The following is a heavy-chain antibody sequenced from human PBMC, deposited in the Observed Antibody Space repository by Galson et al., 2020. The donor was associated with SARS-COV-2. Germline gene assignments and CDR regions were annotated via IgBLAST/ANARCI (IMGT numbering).Heavy chain of an antibody. J-gene: IGHJ6*02. V-gene: IGHV1-2*04. D-gene: IGHD6-6*01. CDR2: INPNSGVT. CDR3: ARDMSSSSVGYYYYGMDV. CDR1: GYTFTGYY. Sequence: ASVKVPCKASGYTFTGYYMHWVRQAPGQGLEWMGWINPNSGVTNYAQKFQGWVTMTRDTSISTAYMELSRLRSDDTAVYYCARDMSSSSVGYYYYGMDVWGQGTTVTVSS.